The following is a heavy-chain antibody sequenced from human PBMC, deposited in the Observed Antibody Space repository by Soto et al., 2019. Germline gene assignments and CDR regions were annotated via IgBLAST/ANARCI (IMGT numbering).Heavy chain of an antibody. V-gene: IGHV3-30*18. D-gene: IGHD2-21*02. CDR3: AKEENGGDAEEVYYYYYGMDV. CDR1: GFTFSSYG. Sequence: GGSLRLSCAASGFTFSSYGMHWVRQAPGKGLEWVAVISYDGSNKYYADSVKGRFTISRDNSKNTLYLQMNSLRAEDTAVYYCAKEENGGDAEEVYYYYYGMDVWGQGTTVTVSS. CDR2: ISYDGSNK. J-gene: IGHJ6*02.